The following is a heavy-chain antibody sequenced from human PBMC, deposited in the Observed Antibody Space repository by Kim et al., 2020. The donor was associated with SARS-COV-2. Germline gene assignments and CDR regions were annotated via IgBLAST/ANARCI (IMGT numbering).Heavy chain of an antibody. J-gene: IGHJ4*02. CDR1: GASVTSTNW. V-gene: IGHV4-4*02. CDR2: VCRDGSA. CDR3: ARHMIRGLVGSGRDY. Sequence: SETLSLTCAVSGASVTSTNWWSWVRQPPGKGLEWIGKVCRDGSANYTPSIKSRVTMSVDKFKNQFSLKLTSVTVADTAVYYCARHMIRGLVGSGRDYWGQGIVVPVST. D-gene: IGHD3-10*01.